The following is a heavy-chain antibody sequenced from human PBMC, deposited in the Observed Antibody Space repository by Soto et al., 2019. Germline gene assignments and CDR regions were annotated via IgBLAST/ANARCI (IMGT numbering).Heavy chain of an antibody. J-gene: IGHJ6*02. Sequence: PGGSLRLSCAASGFTFSSYGMHWVRQAPGKGLEWVAVISYDGSNKYYADSVKGRFTISRDNSKNTLYLQMNSLRAEDTAVYYCAKDFDSSSSRLGYYGMDVWGQGTTVTVSS. CDR1: GFTFSSYG. V-gene: IGHV3-30*18. D-gene: IGHD6-6*01. CDR3: AKDFDSSSSRLGYYGMDV. CDR2: ISYDGSNK.